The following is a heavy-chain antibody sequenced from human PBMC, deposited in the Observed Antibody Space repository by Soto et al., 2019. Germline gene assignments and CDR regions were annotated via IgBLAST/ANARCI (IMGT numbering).Heavy chain of an antibody. Sequence: QVQLVESGGGVVQPGRSLRLSCGASGFTFSSYGMHWVRQAPGKGLEWVAVIWYDGSNKYYADSVKGRFTISRDNSKNTLYVQMNSLRAEDTAVYYCAREKRPPDAFHIWGQGTMVTVSS. CDR2: IWYDGSNK. V-gene: IGHV3-33*01. CDR3: AREKRPPDAFHI. D-gene: IGHD6-6*01. CDR1: GFTFSSYG. J-gene: IGHJ3*02.